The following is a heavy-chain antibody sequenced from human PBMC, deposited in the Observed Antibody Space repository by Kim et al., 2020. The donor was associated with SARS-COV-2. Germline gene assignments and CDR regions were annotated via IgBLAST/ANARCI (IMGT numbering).Heavy chain of an antibody. D-gene: IGHD6-6*01. Sequence: ASVKVSCKASGYTFTSYDINWVRQATGQGLEWMGWMNPNSGNTGYAQKFQGRVTMTRNTSISTAYMELSSLRSEDTAVYYCARGRKKAARPGGWFDPWGQGTLVTVSS. CDR2: MNPNSGNT. CDR1: GYTFTSYD. V-gene: IGHV1-8*01. CDR3: ARGRKKAARPGGWFDP. J-gene: IGHJ5*02.